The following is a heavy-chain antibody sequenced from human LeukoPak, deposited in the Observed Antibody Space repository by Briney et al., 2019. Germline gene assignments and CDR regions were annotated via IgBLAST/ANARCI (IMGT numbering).Heavy chain of an antibody. J-gene: IGHJ5*02. CDR1: GGTFSSYA. V-gene: IGHV1-69*13. CDR3: ARDKDSPRWFDP. CDR2: IIPIFGTA. Sequence: ASVKVSCKASGGTFSSYAISWVRQAPGRGLEWMGGIIPIFGTANYAQKFQGRVTITADESTSTAYMELSSLRSEDTAVYYCARDKDSPRWFDPWGQGTLVTVSS.